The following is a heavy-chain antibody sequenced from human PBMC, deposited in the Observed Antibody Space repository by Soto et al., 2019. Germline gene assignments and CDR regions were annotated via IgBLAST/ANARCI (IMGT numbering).Heavy chain of an antibody. CDR1: GGSVSSGSYY. D-gene: IGHD3-3*01. J-gene: IGHJ6*02. Sequence: QVQLQESGPGLVKPSETLSLTCTVSGGSVSSGSYYWSWIRQPPGKVLEWIGYIYYSGSTNYNPSLKSRVTISVDTSKSLFTLKLSSVTAADTAVYYCARDLRFVEGFDCGMDVWGQGPTVTVSS. CDR2: IYYSGST. V-gene: IGHV4-61*01. CDR3: ARDLRFVEGFDCGMDV.